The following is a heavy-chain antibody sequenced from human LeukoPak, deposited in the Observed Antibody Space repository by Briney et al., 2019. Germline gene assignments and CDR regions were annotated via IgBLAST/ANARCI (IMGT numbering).Heavy chain of an antibody. D-gene: IGHD3-10*01. CDR1: GGSIRTDA. J-gene: IGHJ6*03. V-gene: IGHV1-69*05. CDR3: ARAGPGFGELLGPPYYYYYMDV. Sequence: SVKVSCKASGGSIRTDAISWVRQAPGQGLEWMGGIIPIFATTNYAQKFQGRVTITTDESTSTAYMELSSLRSEDTAVYYCARAGPGFGELLGPPYYYYYMDVWRKGTTVTVSS. CDR2: IIPIFATT.